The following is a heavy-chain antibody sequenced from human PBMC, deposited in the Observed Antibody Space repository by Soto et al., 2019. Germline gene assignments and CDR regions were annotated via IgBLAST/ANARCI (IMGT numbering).Heavy chain of an antibody. CDR3: ASGGEYYDENLPHYYFFGMHV. CDR1: GGTFSNYP. D-gene: IGHD3-16*01. Sequence: GASVKVSCKASGGTFSNYPITWVRRAPGQGLEWLGGIIPIFGKADYTQKFQGRVTITADEPTSTAYMEISSLRSEDTAVYYCASGGEYYDENLPHYYFFGMHVWGQGTTVTVS. V-gene: IGHV1-69*13. J-gene: IGHJ6*02. CDR2: IIPIFGKA.